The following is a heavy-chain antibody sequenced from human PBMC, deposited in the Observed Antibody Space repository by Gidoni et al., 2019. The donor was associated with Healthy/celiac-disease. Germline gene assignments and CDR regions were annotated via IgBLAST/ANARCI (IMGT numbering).Heavy chain of an antibody. CDR3: ARGSAAAGSTHLDY. CDR2: IGTAGDT. Sequence: EVQLVASGGGLVQPGGSLRLSCEASGFTFSSYDMHWVRQATGTGLEWVSAIGTAGDTYYPGSVKGRFTISRENAKNSLYLQMNSLRAGDTAVYYCARGSAAAGSTHLDYWGQGTLVTVSS. CDR1: GFTFSSYD. J-gene: IGHJ4*02. V-gene: IGHV3-13*01. D-gene: IGHD6-13*01.